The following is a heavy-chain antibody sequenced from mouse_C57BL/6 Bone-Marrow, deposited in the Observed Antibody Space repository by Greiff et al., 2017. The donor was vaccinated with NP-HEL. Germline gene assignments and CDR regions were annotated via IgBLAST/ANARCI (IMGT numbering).Heavy chain of an antibody. Sequence: EVQLQQSGAELVRPGASVKLSCTASGFNIKDDYMHWVKQRPEQGLEWIGWIDPENGDTESASKFQGKATITADTSSNTAYLQLSSLTSEDTAVYYCTSTVVASFFYYFDYWGQGTTLTVSS. J-gene: IGHJ2*01. CDR1: GFNIKDDY. CDR3: TSTVVASFFYYFDY. D-gene: IGHD1-1*01. V-gene: IGHV14-4*01. CDR2: IDPENGDT.